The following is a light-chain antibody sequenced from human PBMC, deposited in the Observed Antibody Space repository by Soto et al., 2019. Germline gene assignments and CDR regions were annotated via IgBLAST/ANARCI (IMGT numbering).Light chain of an antibody. Sequence: NFMLTQPHSVSESPGKTVTISCTRSSGSIASNYVQWYQQRPGSAPTPVISENNQRPSGVPDRFSGSIDSSSNSASLTISELRTEDEADYYCQSYDSRNDAVVFGGGTKLTVL. V-gene: IGLV6-57*04. CDR2: ENN. CDR1: SGSIASNY. CDR3: QSYDSRNDAVV. J-gene: IGLJ2*01.